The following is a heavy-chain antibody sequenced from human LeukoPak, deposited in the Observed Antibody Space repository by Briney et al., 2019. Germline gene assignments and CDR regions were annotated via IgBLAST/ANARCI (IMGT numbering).Heavy chain of an antibody. D-gene: IGHD5-18*01. CDR2: ISGSGGST. J-gene: IGHJ4*02. Sequence: PGGSLRLSCAASGFTFSSYAMSWVRQAPGKGLEWVSAISGSGGSTYYADSVNGRFTISRDNSKNTLYLQMNSLRAEDTAAYYCAKPGRGYCYGYYFDYWGQGTLVTVSS. CDR1: GFTFSSYA. CDR3: AKPGRGYCYGYYFDY. V-gene: IGHV3-23*01.